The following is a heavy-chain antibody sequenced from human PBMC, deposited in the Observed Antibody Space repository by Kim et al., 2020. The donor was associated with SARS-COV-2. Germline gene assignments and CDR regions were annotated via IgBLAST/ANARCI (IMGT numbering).Heavy chain of an antibody. CDR2: ISGSGGST. CDR3: ANSLYGSGSYYNLQ. J-gene: IGHJ4*02. D-gene: IGHD3-10*01. CDR1: GFTFSSYA. Sequence: GGSLRLSCAASGFTFSSYAMSWVRQAPGKGLEWVSAISGSGGSTYYADSVKGRFTISRDNSKNTLYLQMNSLRAEDTAVYYCANSLYGSGSYYNLQWGQGTLVTVSS. V-gene: IGHV3-23*01.